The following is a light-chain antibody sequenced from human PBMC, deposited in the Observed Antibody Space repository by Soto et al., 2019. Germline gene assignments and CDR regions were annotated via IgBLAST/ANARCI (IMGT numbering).Light chain of an antibody. CDR1: QSVSSY. CDR3: QQYGSSPRT. Sequence: EIVLTQSPATLSLSPGERATLSCRASQSVSSYLAWYQQKPGQAPRLLIYDASNRATGIPARFSGGGSGTDFTLTITRLEPEDFAVYYCQQYGSSPRTFGQGTRLEIK. V-gene: IGKV3-20*01. CDR2: DAS. J-gene: IGKJ5*01.